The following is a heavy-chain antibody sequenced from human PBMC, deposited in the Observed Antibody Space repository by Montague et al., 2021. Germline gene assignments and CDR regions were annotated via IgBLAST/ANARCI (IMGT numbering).Heavy chain of an antibody. Sequence: SLRLSGAASGFTFSNYWMSWVRQAPGKGLEWVANIKQDGSEKHYVDSVKGRFTISRDNAKNSLYLQMNSLRAEDTAVYFCARDQGQGYCGGDCYVGLDYWGQGTLVTVSS. CDR3: ARDQGQGYCGGDCYVGLDY. CDR2: IKQDGSEK. V-gene: IGHV3-7*01. CDR1: GFTFSNYW. J-gene: IGHJ4*02. D-gene: IGHD2-21*01.